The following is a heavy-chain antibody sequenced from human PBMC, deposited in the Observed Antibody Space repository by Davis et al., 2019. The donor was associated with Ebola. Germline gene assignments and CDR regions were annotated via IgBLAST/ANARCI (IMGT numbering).Heavy chain of an antibody. D-gene: IGHD3-22*01. CDR3: AREGVYDSSGYPSDY. Sequence: AASVKVSCKASGYTFTGYYMHWVRQAPGQGLEWMGRINPNSGGTNYAQKFQGRVTMTRDTSISTAYMELSRLRSDDTAVYYCAREGVYDSSGYPSDYWGQGTLVTVSS. CDR2: INPNSGGT. V-gene: IGHV1-2*06. J-gene: IGHJ4*02. CDR1: GYTFTGYY.